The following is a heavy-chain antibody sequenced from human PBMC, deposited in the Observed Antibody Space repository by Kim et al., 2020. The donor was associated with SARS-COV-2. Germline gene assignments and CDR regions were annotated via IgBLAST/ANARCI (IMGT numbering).Heavy chain of an antibody. CDR2: TA. J-gene: IGHJ4*02. Sequence: TATSAQKYQGRVTITADKSTSTAYMELSSLRSEDTAVYYCARDQRGLFDYWGQGTLVTVSS. D-gene: IGHD3-10*01. CDR3: ARDQRGLFDY. V-gene: IGHV1-69*06.